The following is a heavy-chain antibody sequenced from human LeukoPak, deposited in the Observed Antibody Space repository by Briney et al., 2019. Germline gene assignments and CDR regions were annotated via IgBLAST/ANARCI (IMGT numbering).Heavy chain of an antibody. V-gene: IGHV3-30-3*01. CDR1: GFTFSSYA. CDR3: TREYSNSRYFDS. Sequence: PGRSLRLSCAASGFTFSSYAMHWVRQAPGKGLEWVAVISYDGSNKYYADSVKGRFTISRDNANNTLHLQMNSLRAEDTAVYFCTREYSNSRYFDSWGQGALVSVSS. J-gene: IGHJ4*02. CDR2: ISYDGSNK. D-gene: IGHD6-6*01.